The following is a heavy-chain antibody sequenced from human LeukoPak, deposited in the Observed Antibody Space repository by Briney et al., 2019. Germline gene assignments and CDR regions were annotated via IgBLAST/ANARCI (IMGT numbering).Heavy chain of an antibody. D-gene: IGHD4-17*01. CDR1: GGSISSSSYY. CDR3: ARDFIIATNDYGDYGRDY. CDR2: IYYSGST. J-gene: IGHJ4*02. Sequence: SETLSLTCTVSGGSISSSSYYWGWIRQPPGKGLEWIGSIYYSGSTYYNPSLKSRVTISVDTSKNQFSLKLSSVTAADTAVYYCARDFIIATNDYGDYGRDYWGQGTLVTVSS. V-gene: IGHV4-39*07.